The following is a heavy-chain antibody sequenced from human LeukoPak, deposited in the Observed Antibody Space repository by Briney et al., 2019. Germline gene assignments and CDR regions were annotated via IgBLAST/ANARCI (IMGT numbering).Heavy chain of an antibody. Sequence: GGSLRLSCAASGFTFSDYYMSWIRQAPGKGLEWISYISSSGHTIYYADSLKGRFTISRDNAKKSLYLQMNSLRAEDTAVYYCAREWGYNWDYWGQGTLVTVSS. J-gene: IGHJ4*02. CDR1: GFTFSDYY. V-gene: IGHV3-11*04. CDR3: AREWGYNWDY. D-gene: IGHD5-24*01. CDR2: ISSSGHTI.